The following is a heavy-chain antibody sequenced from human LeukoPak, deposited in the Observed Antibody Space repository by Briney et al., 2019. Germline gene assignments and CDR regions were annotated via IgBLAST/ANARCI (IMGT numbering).Heavy chain of an antibody. Sequence: KPSETLSLTCTVSGGSISTYYWSWIRQPAGKGLEWIGYNNYNGITNYNPSLKSRVTISVDTSKNQFSLKLASVTAADTAIYYCARQGNWNLDYWGQGTLVTVSS. V-gene: IGHV4-59*08. CDR3: ARQGNWNLDY. D-gene: IGHD1-1*01. CDR1: GGSISTYY. J-gene: IGHJ4*02. CDR2: NNYNGIT.